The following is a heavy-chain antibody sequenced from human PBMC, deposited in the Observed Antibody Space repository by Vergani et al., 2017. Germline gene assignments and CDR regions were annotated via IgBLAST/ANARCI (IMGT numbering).Heavy chain of an antibody. CDR2: ISWDGGST. J-gene: IGHJ5*02. D-gene: IGHD6-13*01. CDR1: GFTFDDYT. CDR3: AREAYSSSWLNWFDP. Sequence: EVQLVESGGVVVQPGGSLRLSCAASGFTFDDYTMHWVRQAPGKGLEWVSLISWDGGSTYYADSVKGRFTISRDNSKNTLYLQMNSLRAEDTAVYYCAREAYSSSWLNWFDPWGQGTLVTVSS. V-gene: IGHV3-43*01.